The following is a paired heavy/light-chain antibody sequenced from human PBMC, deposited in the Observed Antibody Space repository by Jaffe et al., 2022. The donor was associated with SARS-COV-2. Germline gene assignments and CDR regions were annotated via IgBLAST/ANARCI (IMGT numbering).Light chain of an antibody. CDR2: LGS. Sequence: DIVLTQSPRSLPVTPGEPASISCRSSQSLLHSNAKSSLDWYLQRPGQSPQLLIYLGSNRASGVPDRFSGSGSGTDFTLKISRVEAEDVGVYYCMQALQTPFTFGGGTYVEI. CDR1: QSLLHSNAKSS. J-gene: IGKJ4*01. CDR3: MQALQTPFT. V-gene: IGKV2-28*01.
Heavy chain of an antibody. Sequence: EVQLLQSGGGLIQPGGSLRLSCEASGFPFSSYAMTWVRQAPGKGLEWVSSLNGVGGSTYYADSVTGRFTISRDNSKNILYLEMNGLRADDTAVYFCAKCRGWGASYYYGMDLWGQGTTVTVSS. CDR2: LNGVGGST. D-gene: IGHD3-10*01. CDR1: GFPFSSYA. J-gene: IGHJ6*02. CDR3: AKCRGWGASYYYGMDL. V-gene: IGHV3-23*01.